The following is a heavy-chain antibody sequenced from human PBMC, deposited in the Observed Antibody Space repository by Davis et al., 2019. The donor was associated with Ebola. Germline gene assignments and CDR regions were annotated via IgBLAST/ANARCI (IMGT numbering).Heavy chain of an antibody. CDR1: GGSFSGYY. J-gene: IGHJ6*03. V-gene: IGHV4-34*01. CDR3: ARVTLKVVPAATPYTYYHYYYMDV. CDR2: INHSGST. Sequence: PSETLSLTCAVYGGSFSGYYWSWIRQPPGKGLEWIGEINHSGSTNYNPSLKSRVTISVDTSKNQFSLKLSAVTAADTAVYYCARVTLKVVPAATPYTYYHYYYMDVWGKGTTVTVSS. D-gene: IGHD2-2*01.